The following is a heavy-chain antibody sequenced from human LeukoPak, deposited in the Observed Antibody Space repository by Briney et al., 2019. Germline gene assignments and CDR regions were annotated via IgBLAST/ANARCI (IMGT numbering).Heavy chain of an antibody. CDR3: ARDDDSSSHYSLFEY. J-gene: IGHJ4*02. V-gene: IGHV3-33*01. CDR2: FWAHGRSQ. CDR1: GFIVSRYG. Sequence: GGSLRLSCAASGFIVSRYGMHWVRQAPGKGLEWVAVFWAHGRSQYYADSVRGRFTISRENSANMVYLQMSSLRAEDTAVYYCARDDDSSSHYSLFEYWGQGTRVTVSS. D-gene: IGHD3-22*01.